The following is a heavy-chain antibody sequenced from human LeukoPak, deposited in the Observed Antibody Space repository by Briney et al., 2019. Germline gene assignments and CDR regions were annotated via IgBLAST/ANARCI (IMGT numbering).Heavy chain of an antibody. D-gene: IGHD5-18*01. CDR2: ISHSGST. V-gene: IGHV4-34*01. CDR3: ARLKPRYSYGYYYYYGMDV. CDR1: GGSFSGYY. J-gene: IGHJ6*02. Sequence: PSETLSLTCAVYGGSFSGYYWSWIRQPPGKGLEWIGEISHSGSTNYNPSLKSRVTISVDTSKNQFSLKLSSVTAADTAVYYCARLKPRYSYGYYYYYGMDVWGQGTTVTVSS.